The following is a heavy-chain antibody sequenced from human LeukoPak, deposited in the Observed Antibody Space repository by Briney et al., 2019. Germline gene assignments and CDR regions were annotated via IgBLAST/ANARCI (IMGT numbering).Heavy chain of an antibody. J-gene: IGHJ4*02. CDR1: GGTFSSYA. CDR2: ITPIFGTA. V-gene: IGHV1-69*05. CDR3: ARDFSRYCSGGSCYSDMGY. Sequence: SVKVSCKASGGTFSSYAISWVRQAPGQGLEWMGGITPIFGTANYAQKFQGRVTITTDESTSTAYMELSGLRSEDTAVYYCARDFSRYCSGGSCYSDMGYWGQGTLVTVSS. D-gene: IGHD2-15*01.